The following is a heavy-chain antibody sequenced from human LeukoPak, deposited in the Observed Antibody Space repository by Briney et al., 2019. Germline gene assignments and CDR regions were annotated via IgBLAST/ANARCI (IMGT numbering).Heavy chain of an antibody. D-gene: IGHD3-22*01. J-gene: IGHJ4*02. V-gene: IGHV1-69*05. CDR1: GGTFSSYA. Sequence: SVKVSCKASGGTFSSYAISWVRQAPGQGLEWMGRIIPIFGTANYAQKFQGRVTITTDESTSTAYMELSSLRSEDTAVYYCAVGEGGSSGSIREYFDYWGQGTLVTVSS. CDR3: AVGEGGSSGSIREYFDY. CDR2: IIPIFGTA.